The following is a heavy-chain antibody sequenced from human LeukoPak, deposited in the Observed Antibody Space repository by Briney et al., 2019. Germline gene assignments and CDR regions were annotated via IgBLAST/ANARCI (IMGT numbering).Heavy chain of an antibody. CDR1: GGSISSYY. CDR3: ARDGVFTTSGFDP. J-gene: IGHJ5*02. D-gene: IGHD2-8*01. V-gene: IGHV4-4*07. Sequence: SETLSLTCTVSGGSISSYYWSWIRQPAGKGLEWIGRIYTSGSTNYNPSLKSRVTISIDTSKNQFSLKLSSVTAADTAVYYCARDGVFTTSGFDPWGQGILVTVSS. CDR2: IYTSGST.